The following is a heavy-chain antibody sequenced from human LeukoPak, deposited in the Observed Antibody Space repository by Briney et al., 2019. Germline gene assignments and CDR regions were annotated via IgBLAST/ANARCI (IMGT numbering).Heavy chain of an antibody. D-gene: IGHD4-17*01. J-gene: IGHJ4*02. CDR2: ISSSGTYM. CDR3: ARVDYADYAPNFDY. CDR1: GFTFSDYY. V-gene: IGHV3-21*01. Sequence: GGSLRLSCAASGFTFSDYYMNWVRQAPGKGLEWVSSISSSGTYMFYADSVKGRCTISRDNAKNSLYLQINSLRADDTAVYYCARVDYADYAPNFDYWGQGTLVTVSS.